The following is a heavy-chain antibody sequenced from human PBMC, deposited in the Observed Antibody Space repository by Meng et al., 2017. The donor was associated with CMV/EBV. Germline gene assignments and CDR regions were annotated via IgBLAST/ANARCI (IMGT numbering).Heavy chain of an antibody. Sequence: QGQRPERGPGLLKPSGTLPLTCPVLGGSISSYYWSWIRQPAGKGLEWIGRIYTSGSTNYNPSLKSRVTMSVDTSKNQFSLKLSSVTAADTAVYYCAREMPIAAAGCFDYWGQGTLVTASS. V-gene: IGHV4-4*07. D-gene: IGHD6-13*01. CDR2: IYTSGST. J-gene: IGHJ4*02. CDR3: AREMPIAAAGCFDY. CDR1: GGSISSYY.